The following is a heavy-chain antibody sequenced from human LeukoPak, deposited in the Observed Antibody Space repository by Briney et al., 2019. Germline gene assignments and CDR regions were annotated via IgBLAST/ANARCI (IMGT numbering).Heavy chain of an antibody. CDR3: AREDSSSFYFDY. CDR1: GGTFSSYA. CDR2: IIPILGIA. J-gene: IGHJ4*02. D-gene: IGHD6-13*01. Sequence: ASVKVSCKASGGTFSSYAISWVRQAPGQGLERMGRIIPILGIANYAQKFQGRVTITADKSTSTAYMELSNLRSEDTAVYYCAREDSSSFYFDYWGQGTLVTVSS. V-gene: IGHV1-69*04.